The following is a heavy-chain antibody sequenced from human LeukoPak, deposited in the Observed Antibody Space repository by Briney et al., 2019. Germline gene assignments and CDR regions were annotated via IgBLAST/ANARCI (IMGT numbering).Heavy chain of an antibody. CDR2: IYPGDSDT. Sequence: LGESLKISCKGSGYSFTSYWIGWVRQMPGKGLEWMGIIYPGDSDTRYSPSFQGQVTISADKSISTAYLQWSSLKASDTAMYYCARSRIGVSIEGDAFDIWGQGTMVTVSS. J-gene: IGHJ3*02. CDR1: GYSFTSYW. V-gene: IGHV5-51*01. D-gene: IGHD3-10*01. CDR3: ARSRIGVSIEGDAFDI.